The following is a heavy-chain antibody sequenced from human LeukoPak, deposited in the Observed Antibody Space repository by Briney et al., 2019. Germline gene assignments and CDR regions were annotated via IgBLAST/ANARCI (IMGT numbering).Heavy chain of an antibody. V-gene: IGHV1-18*01. CDR1: GYTFTSYG. CDR3: ARDYYGSGSYYIGEFAYYYYGMDV. D-gene: IGHD3-10*01. Sequence: ASVKVSCKASGYTFTSYGISWVRQAPGQGLEWMGWISAYNGNTNYAQKLQGRVTMTTDTSTSTAYMELRSLRSDDTAVYYCARDYYGSGSYYIGEFAYYYYGMDVWGQGTTVTVSS. J-gene: IGHJ6*02. CDR2: ISAYNGNT.